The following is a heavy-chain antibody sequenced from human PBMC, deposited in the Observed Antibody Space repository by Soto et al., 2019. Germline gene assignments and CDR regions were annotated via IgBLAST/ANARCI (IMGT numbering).Heavy chain of an antibody. CDR2: IYYSGST. CDR3: ARDLRGAVGRYYFDY. CDR1: GGSISSGDYY. J-gene: IGHJ4*02. D-gene: IGHD3-10*01. Sequence: QVQLQESGPGLVKPSQTLSLTCTVSGGSISSGDYYWSWIRQPPGKGLEWIGYIYYSGSTYYNPSLKSRVSISVDTSKNQFSLKLSSVTAADTAVYYCARDLRGAVGRYYFDYWGQGTLVTVSS. V-gene: IGHV4-30-4*01.